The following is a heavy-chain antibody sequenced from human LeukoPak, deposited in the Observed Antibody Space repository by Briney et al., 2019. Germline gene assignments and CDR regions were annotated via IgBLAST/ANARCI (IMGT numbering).Heavy chain of an antibody. CDR1: GYTFTSYG. CDR3: ASTRDGSSTSWPPYFQH. D-gene: IGHD2-2*01. CDR2: ISAYNGNT. V-gene: IGHV1-18*01. Sequence: GASVKVSCKASGYTFTSYGISWVRQAPGQGLEWMGWISAYNGNTNYAQKLQGRVTMTTDTSTSTAYMELSSLRSEDTAVYYCASTRDGSSTSWPPYFQHWGQGTLVTVSS. J-gene: IGHJ1*01.